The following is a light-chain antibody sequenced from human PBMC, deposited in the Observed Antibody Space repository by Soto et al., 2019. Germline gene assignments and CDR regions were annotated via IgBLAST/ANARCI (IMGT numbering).Light chain of an antibody. CDR3: QQTYSFPRT. J-gene: IGKJ1*01. Sequence: DIQMTQSPSSLSASVGDRVTLTCRASQNIDNYLNWYQQKPGRAPKLLIYIASSLQSGVPSRFSGSGSGTDFTLTISSLQPEDCATYFCQQTYSFPRTFGQGTKVDVK. CDR1: QNIDNY. V-gene: IGKV1-39*01. CDR2: IAS.